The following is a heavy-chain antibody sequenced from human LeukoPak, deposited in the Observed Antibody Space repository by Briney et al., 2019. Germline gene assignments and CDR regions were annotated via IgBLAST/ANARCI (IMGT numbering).Heavy chain of an antibody. Sequence: GGSLRLSCAASGFTFSSYAMHWVRQAPGKGLEWVAVISYDGSNKYYADSVKGRFTISRDNSKNTLYLQMNSLRAEDTAVYYCARVSAVGVPATIQANWYFDLWGRGTLVSVSS. CDR2: ISYDGSNK. V-gene: IGHV3-30-3*01. D-gene: IGHD2-2*02. CDR3: ARVSAVGVPATIQANWYFDL. J-gene: IGHJ2*01. CDR1: GFTFSSYA.